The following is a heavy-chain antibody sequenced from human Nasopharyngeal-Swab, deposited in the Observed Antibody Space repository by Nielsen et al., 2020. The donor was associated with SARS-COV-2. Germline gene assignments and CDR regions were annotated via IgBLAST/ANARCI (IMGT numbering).Heavy chain of an antibody. J-gene: IGHJ6*03. V-gene: IGHV4-4*02. CDR1: GDSIMSSSRNW. Sequence: SETLSLTCDVSGDSIMSSSRNWWSWVRQPPGKGLEWIGEVFHSGSTNYNPSLKSRVTISVDKFKNQFSLKLTSLTAADTAVYYCARVWDFYYYMDVWGKGTTVSVSS. CDR2: VFHSGST. D-gene: IGHD7-27*01. CDR3: ARVWDFYYYMDV.